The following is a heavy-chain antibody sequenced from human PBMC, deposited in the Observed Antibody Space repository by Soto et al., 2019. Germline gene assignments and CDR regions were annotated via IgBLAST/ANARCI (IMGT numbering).Heavy chain of an antibody. V-gene: IGHV1-46*01. CDR2: INPSGGST. D-gene: IGHD2-2*01. Sequence: GASVKVSCKASGYTFTRYYMHWVRQAPGQGLEWMGIINPSGGSTSYAQKFQGRVTMTRDTSTSTVYMELSSLRSEDTAVYYCARDLARGGVSGVFSGNCSSTGCPAFAFDYWGQGTLVTVSS. J-gene: IGHJ4*02. CDR3: ARDLARGGVSGVFSGNCSSTGCPAFAFDY. CDR1: GYTFTRYY.